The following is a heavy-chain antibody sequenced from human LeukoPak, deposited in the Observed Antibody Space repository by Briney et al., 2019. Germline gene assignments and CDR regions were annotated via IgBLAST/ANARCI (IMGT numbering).Heavy chain of an antibody. Sequence: SETLSLTCTVSGSSISSYYWSWIRQPPGKGLEWIGYIYYSGSTNYNPSLKSRVTISVDTSKNQFSLKLSSVTAADTAVYYCARGYCSGGSCYFVYWGQGTLVTVSS. V-gene: IGHV4-59*08. CDR1: GSSISSYY. CDR3: ARGYCSGGSCYFVY. CDR2: IYYSGST. D-gene: IGHD2-15*01. J-gene: IGHJ4*02.